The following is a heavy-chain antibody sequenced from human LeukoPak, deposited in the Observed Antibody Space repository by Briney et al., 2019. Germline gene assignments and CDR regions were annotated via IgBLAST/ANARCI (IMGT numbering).Heavy chain of an antibody. Sequence: SGGSLRLSCAASGFTFSSYSMNWVRQAPGKGLEWVSSISSSSSYIYYADSVKGRFTISRDNAKNSLYLQMNSLRAEDTAVYYCARDSFPLSYYYYMDVWGKGTTVTVSS. CDR2: ISSSSSYI. CDR3: ARDSFPLSYYYYMDV. CDR1: GFTFSSYS. D-gene: IGHD2/OR15-2a*01. V-gene: IGHV3-21*01. J-gene: IGHJ6*03.